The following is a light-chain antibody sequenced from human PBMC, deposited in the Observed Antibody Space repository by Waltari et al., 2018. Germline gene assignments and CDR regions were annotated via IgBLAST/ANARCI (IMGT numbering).Light chain of an antibody. CDR2: PTA. CDR1: QDISSY. Sequence: DIQLTQSPPFLSASVGDRVTISCRASQDISSYLAWYQQKVAKAPQLLINPTATLASGVPSRFSGSGSGTDFTLTITSLQPDDFATYYCQQLHRYPPTFGPGTTVDVK. J-gene: IGKJ3*01. CDR3: QQLHRYPPT. V-gene: IGKV1-9*01.